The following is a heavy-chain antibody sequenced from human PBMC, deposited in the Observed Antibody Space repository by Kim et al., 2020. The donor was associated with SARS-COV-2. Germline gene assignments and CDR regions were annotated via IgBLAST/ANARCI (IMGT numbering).Heavy chain of an antibody. CDR3: ARGQPFPEKRRFTGSYYYGSGSYYNQIGGWFDP. D-gene: IGHD3-10*01. CDR1: GGSFSGYY. CDR2: INHSGST. Sequence: SETLSLTCAVYGGSFSGYYWSWIRQPPGKGLEWIGEINHSGSTNYNPSLKSRVTISVDTSKNQFSLKLSSVTAADTAVYYCARGQPFPEKRRFTGSYYYGSGSYYNQIGGWFDPWGQGTLVTVSS. V-gene: IGHV4-34*01. J-gene: IGHJ5*02.